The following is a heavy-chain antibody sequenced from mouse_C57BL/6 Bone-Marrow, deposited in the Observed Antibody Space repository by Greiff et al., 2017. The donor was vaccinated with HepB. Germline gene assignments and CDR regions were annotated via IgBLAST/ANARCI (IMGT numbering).Heavy chain of an antibody. D-gene: IGHD1-1*01. CDR2: IDPETGGT. Sequence: QVQLKESGAELVRPGASVTLSCKASGYTFTDYEMHWVKQTPVHGLEWIGAIDPETGGTAYNQKFKGKAILTADKSSCTAYMELRSLTSEDSAVYYCTRRGYYGSSFYWYFDVWGTGTTVTVSS. CDR1: GYTFTDYE. CDR3: TRRGYYGSSFYWYFDV. J-gene: IGHJ1*03. V-gene: IGHV1-15*01.